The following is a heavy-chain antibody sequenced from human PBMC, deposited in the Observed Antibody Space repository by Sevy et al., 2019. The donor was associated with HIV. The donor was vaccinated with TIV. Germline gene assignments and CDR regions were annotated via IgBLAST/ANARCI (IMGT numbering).Heavy chain of an antibody. D-gene: IGHD6-19*01. Sequence: GGSLRLSCAASGFTFSSYAMSWVRQAPGKGLEWVSAISGSGGSTYYADSVKGRFTISRDNSKNTLYLQMNSLRAEDTAVYYCAKGRIAVAVRGHYFDYWGQGTLVTVSS. V-gene: IGHV3-23*01. CDR2: ISGSGGST. J-gene: IGHJ4*02. CDR3: AKGRIAVAVRGHYFDY. CDR1: GFTFSSYA.